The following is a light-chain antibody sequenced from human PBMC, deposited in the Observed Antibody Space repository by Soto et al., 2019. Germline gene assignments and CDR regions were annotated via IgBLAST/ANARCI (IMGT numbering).Light chain of an antibody. CDR3: ISSTDRQSYL. CDR1: SSYIGSYNH. CDR2: AVS. J-gene: IGLJ1*01. Sequence: QSAQTQPASLSGDPGPASTISCSGTSSYIGSYNHVAWYQQFPGKSPKLMIYAVSDRPPGVSDRFSGSKSGITASLTISGLQTEEEADYYCISSTDRQSYLFGTGTKVTVL. V-gene: IGLV2-14*03.